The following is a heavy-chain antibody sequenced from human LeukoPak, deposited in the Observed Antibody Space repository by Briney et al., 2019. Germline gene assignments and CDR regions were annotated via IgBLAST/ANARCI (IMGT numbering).Heavy chain of an antibody. D-gene: IGHD6-19*01. CDR3: VRDRHTVAVAATLDY. CDR2: INPNSGDT. V-gene: IGHV1-2*02. CDR1: GYTFTVNY. J-gene: IGHJ4*02. Sequence: ASVKVSCKSSGYTFTVNYMHWVRQAPGQGLEWMGWINPNSGDTKYAQNFQGRVTMTRDTSITTTYMGLSSLRSDDTAVYYCVRDRHTVAVAATLDYWGQGTLVSASS.